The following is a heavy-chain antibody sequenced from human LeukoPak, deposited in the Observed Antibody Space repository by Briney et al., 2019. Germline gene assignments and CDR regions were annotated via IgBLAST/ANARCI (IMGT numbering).Heavy chain of an antibody. CDR2: IYHSGNT. J-gene: IGHJ4*02. CDR1: GGSSSSYY. Sequence: PSETLSLTCTVSGGSSSSYYWSWIRQPPGKGLEWIGYIYHSGNTNYNPSLKSRVTISVDTSKNQFSLKLSSVTAADTAMYYCARDKGEYYDSSGYLDYWGQGTLVTVSS. V-gene: IGHV4-59*01. D-gene: IGHD3-22*01. CDR3: ARDKGEYYDSSGYLDY.